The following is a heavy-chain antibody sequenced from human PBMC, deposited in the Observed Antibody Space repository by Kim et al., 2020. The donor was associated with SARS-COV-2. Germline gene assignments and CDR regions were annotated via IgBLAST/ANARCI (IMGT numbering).Heavy chain of an antibody. V-gene: IGHV1-69*13. J-gene: IGHJ4*02. CDR1: GGTFSSYA. D-gene: IGHD3-9*01. CDR2: IIPIFGTA. Sequence: SVKVSCKASGGTFSSYAISWVRQAPGQGLEWMGGIIPIFGTANYAQKFQGRVTITADESTSTAYMELSSLRSEDTAVYYCARGRGDYDILTGYRTGATYYFDYWGQGTLVTVSS. CDR3: ARGRGDYDILTGYRTGATYYFDY.